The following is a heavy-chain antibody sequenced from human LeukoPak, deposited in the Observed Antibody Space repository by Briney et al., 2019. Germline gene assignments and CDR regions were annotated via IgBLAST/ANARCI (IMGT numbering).Heavy chain of an antibody. D-gene: IGHD5-18*01. J-gene: IGHJ4*02. CDR2: IYYSGST. V-gene: IGHV4-59*01. CDR3: ARMGDSYGYRGFDY. Sequence: SETLSLTCTVSGGSISSYYWSWIRQPPGKGLEWMGYIYYSGSTNYNPSLKSRVTISVDTSKNQFSLKLSSVTAADTAVYYCARMGDSYGYRGFDYWGQGTLVTVSS. CDR1: GGSISSYY.